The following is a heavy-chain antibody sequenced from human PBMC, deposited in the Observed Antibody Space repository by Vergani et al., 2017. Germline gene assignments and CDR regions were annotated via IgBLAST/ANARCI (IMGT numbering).Heavy chain of an antibody. J-gene: IGHJ6*03. Sequence: QVQLQESGPGLVKPSQTLSLTCTVSGGSISSGGYYWSWIRQHPGKGLEWIGYIYYSGSTYYNPSLKSRVTISVDTSKNQFSLKLSSVTAEDTAVYYCARGPDYSNYVYYYMDVWGKGTTVTVSS. CDR1: GGSISSGGYY. V-gene: IGHV4-31*03. CDR2: IYYSGST. D-gene: IGHD4-11*01. CDR3: ARGPDYSNYVYYYMDV.